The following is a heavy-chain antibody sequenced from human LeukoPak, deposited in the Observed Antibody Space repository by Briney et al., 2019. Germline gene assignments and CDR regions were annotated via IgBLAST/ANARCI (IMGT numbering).Heavy chain of an antibody. CDR3: ARVLAVAGTHDY. CDR2: INWNGGST. J-gene: IGHJ4*02. D-gene: IGHD6-19*01. V-gene: IGHV3-20*04. CDR1: GFTFDNYG. Sequence: GGSLRLSCAASGFTFDNYGMSWVRQAPGKGLEWVSAINWNGGSTGYADSVKGRFTISSDNAKNSLYLHMNSLRAEDTAFYYCARVLAVAGTHDYWGLGTLVTVSS.